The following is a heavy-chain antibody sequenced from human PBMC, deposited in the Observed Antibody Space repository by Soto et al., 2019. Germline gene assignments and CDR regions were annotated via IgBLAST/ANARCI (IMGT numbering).Heavy chain of an antibody. Sequence: QVQLQESGPGLVKPSETLSLTCTVSGGSISSYYWSWIRHPPGKGLEWIRYIYYSGSTNYNPSLKSRVNISVDTANNQFSLKLSSVTAEDTAVYYCARSTTKSGMDVWGQGTTVTVSS. CDR2: IYYSGST. CDR3: ARSTTKSGMDV. V-gene: IGHV4-59*08. J-gene: IGHJ6*02. D-gene: IGHD1-1*01. CDR1: GGSISSYY.